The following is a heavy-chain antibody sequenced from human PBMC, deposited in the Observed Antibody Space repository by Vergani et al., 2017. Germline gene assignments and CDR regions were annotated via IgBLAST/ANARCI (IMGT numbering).Heavy chain of an antibody. J-gene: IGHJ4*02. V-gene: IGHV3-33*03. Sequence: QVQLVESGGGVVQPGRSLRLSCAASGFTFSSYGMHWVRQAPGKGLEWVAVIWYDGSNKYYADSVKGRFTIYRDKSKNTLYLQMNSLGAEDTAVYYCAKDELRGYGGPPDYWGQGTLVTVSS. CDR3: AKDELRGYGGPPDY. CDR2: IWYDGSNK. CDR1: GFTFSSYG. D-gene: IGHD4-23*01.